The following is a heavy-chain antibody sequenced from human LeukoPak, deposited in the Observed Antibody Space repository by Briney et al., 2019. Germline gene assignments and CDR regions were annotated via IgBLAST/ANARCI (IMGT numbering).Heavy chain of an antibody. J-gene: IGHJ4*02. CDR2: IYYSGST. V-gene: IGHV4-59*11. CDR3: ARVPRGSGSYFDY. Sequence: SETLSLTCTVSGGSISSRYWSWIRQPPGKGLEWIGYIYYSGSTNYNPSLKSRVTISVDTSKNQFSLKLSSVTAADTAVYYCARVPRGSGSYFDYWGQGTLVTVSS. D-gene: IGHD3-10*01. CDR1: GGSISSRY.